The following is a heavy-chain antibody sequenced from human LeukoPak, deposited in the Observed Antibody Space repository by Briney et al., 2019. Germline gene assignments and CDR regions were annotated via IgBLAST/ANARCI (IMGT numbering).Heavy chain of an antibody. CDR1: GLIFSDYA. J-gene: IGHJ4*02. CDR3: ARDLYGGGRYYYDRSGYSYYFDY. CDR2: ISGSGGST. D-gene: IGHD3-22*01. V-gene: IGHV3-23*01. Sequence: TGGFLRLSCAASGLIFSDYAFSWVRQAPGKGLEWVSNISGSGGSTYFSDSVKGRFTISRDNSKSDVFLEMKSLRVEDTAVYYCARDLYGGGRYYYDRSGYSYYFDYWGQGSLVTVSS.